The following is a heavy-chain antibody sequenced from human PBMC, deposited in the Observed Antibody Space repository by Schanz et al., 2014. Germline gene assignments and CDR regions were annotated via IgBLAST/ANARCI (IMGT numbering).Heavy chain of an antibody. CDR3: ARHRVYGAFDL. D-gene: IGHD4-17*01. CDR1: GGSFSGYY. J-gene: IGHJ4*02. CDR2: INHSGST. V-gene: IGHV4-34*01. Sequence: QVQLQQWGAGLLKPSETLSLTCAVYGGSFSGYYWSWIRQPPGKGLEWIGEINHSGSTNYNPSLKSRVTISVDPSKNQFSLKLSFVPAADTAVYYCARHRVYGAFDLWGQGTLVTVSS.